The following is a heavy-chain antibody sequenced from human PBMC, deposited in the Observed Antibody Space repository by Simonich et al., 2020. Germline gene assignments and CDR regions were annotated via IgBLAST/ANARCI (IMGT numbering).Heavy chain of an antibody. V-gene: IGHV4-34*01. D-gene: IGHD1-1*01. J-gene: IGHJ3*02. CDR3: ARGKGWKNAFDI. Sequence: QVQLQQWGAGLLKPSETLSLTCAVYGGSFSGYYWSWIRQPPGKGLEWIGEIKHSGSTNCNPSLKSRVTISGDTAKNQFSLKLSSVTAADTAVDYCARGKGWKNAFDIWGQGTMVTVSS. CDR2: IKHSGST. CDR1: GGSFSGYY.